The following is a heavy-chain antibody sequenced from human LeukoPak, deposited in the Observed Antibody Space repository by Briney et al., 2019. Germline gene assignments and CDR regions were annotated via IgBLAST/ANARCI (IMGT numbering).Heavy chain of an antibody. J-gene: IGHJ4*02. CDR2: ISYEGSNK. Sequence: GGSLRLSCAASGFTFSSYGMHWVRQAPGKGLEWVAVISYEGSNKYYADSVKGRFTISRDNSKNTLYLQMNSLRAEDTAVYYCAKDLYYYGSGSYADYWGQGTLVTVSS. CDR1: GFTFSSYG. V-gene: IGHV3-30*18. D-gene: IGHD3-10*01. CDR3: AKDLYYYGSGSYADY.